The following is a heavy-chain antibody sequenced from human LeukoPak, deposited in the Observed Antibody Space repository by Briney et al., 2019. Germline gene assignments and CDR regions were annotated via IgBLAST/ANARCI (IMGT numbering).Heavy chain of an antibody. Sequence: QPGRSLRLSCAASGFTFSSYGMHWVRQAPGKGLEWVAVISYGGSNKYYADSVKGRFTISRDNSKNTLYLQMNSLRAEDTAVYYCAKSDYYDSSGYHDYWGQGTLVTVSS. CDR1: GFTFSSYG. V-gene: IGHV3-30*18. J-gene: IGHJ4*02. D-gene: IGHD3-22*01. CDR3: AKSDYYDSSGYHDY. CDR2: ISYGGSNK.